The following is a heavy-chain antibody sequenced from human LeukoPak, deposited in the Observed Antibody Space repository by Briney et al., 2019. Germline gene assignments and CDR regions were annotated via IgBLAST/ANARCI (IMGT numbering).Heavy chain of an antibody. Sequence: QPGGSLRLSCAASGFTFSSYAMSWVRQAPGKGLEWVSAISGSGGGTYYADSVKGRFTISRDNSKNTLSLQMNSLRAEDTALYYCAKHLGDTSGWDYWGQGTLVTVSS. V-gene: IGHV3-23*01. CDR3: AKHLGDTSGWDY. CDR1: GFTFSSYA. CDR2: ISGSGGGT. J-gene: IGHJ4*02. D-gene: IGHD6-19*01.